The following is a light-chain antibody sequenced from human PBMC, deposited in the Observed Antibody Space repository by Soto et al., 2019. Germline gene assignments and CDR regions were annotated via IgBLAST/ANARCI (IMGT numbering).Light chain of an antibody. CDR3: QQRGNWPLT. V-gene: IGKV3-11*01. J-gene: IGKJ4*01. Sequence: EIVLTQSPATLSLSPGERATLSCRASQSVSRYIAWYQQKPGQAPRLLVYDASNRATGIPARFSGSGSGADFTLPISSLEPEDFAVYYCQQRGNWPLTFGGGTKVEIK. CDR2: DAS. CDR1: QSVSRY.